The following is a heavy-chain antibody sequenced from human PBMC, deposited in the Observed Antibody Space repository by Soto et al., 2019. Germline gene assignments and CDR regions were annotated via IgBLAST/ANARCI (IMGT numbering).Heavy chain of an antibody. J-gene: IGHJ5*02. V-gene: IGHV3-66*01. CDR1: GFTVSNNY. Sequence: EVQLVESGGGLVQPGGSLRLSCAASGFTVSNNYMSWVRQAPGKGLEWVSVIYSGGSTYYADSVKGRFTISRDNSKNTLCLQMNSLRAEDTAVYYCAPYPYSRSPRFDPWGQGTLVTVSS. D-gene: IGHD6-6*01. CDR2: IYSGGST. CDR3: APYPYSRSPRFDP.